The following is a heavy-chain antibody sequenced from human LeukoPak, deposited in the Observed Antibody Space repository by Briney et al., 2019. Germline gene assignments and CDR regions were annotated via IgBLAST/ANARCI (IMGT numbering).Heavy chain of an antibody. V-gene: IGHV3-33*01. CDR3: ARDQLRYFDWLSSLDY. D-gene: IGHD3-9*01. CDR2: IWYDGSNK. J-gene: IGHJ4*02. Sequence: GGSLRLSCAASGFTFSSYGMHWVRQAPGKGLEWVAVIWYDGSNKYYADSVKGRFTISRDNSKNTLYLQINSLRAEDTAVYYCARDQLRYFDWLSSLDYWGQGTLVTVSS. CDR1: GFTFSSYG.